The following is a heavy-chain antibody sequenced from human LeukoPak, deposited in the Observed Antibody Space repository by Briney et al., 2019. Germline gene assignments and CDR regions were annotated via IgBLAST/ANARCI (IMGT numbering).Heavy chain of an antibody. CDR1: GFTFSNYT. D-gene: IGHD3-16*01. J-gene: IGHJ4*02. CDR3: AKVTGGDMITYGGLDY. Sequence: GGSLRLSCAASGFTFSNYTMSWVRQAPGKGLEWVSAISGNGDITYYTDSVKGRFTISRDNSKNTLYLQMNSLRAEDTAIYYCAKVTGGDMITYGGLDYWGQGTLVTVSS. V-gene: IGHV3-23*01. CDR2: ISGNGDIT.